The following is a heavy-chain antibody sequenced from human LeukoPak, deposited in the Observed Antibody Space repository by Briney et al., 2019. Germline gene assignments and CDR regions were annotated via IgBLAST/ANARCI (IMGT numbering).Heavy chain of an antibody. CDR3: ASGYDWKSEGQGYFDY. Sequence: GGSLILSCAASGFIFSNYAMSWIRQAPGKGLEWVSYISSSGSTIYYADSVKGRFTISRDNAKNSLYLQMNSLRAEDTAVYYCASGYDWKSEGQGYFDYWGQGTLVTVSS. J-gene: IGHJ4*02. V-gene: IGHV3-11*01. CDR2: ISSSGSTI. D-gene: IGHD5-12*01. CDR1: GFIFSNYA.